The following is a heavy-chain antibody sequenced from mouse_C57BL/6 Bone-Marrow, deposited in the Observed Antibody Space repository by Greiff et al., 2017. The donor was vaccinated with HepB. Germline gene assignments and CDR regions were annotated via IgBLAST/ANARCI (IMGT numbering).Heavy chain of an antibody. CDR3: ARPYYSNYWYFDV. J-gene: IGHJ1*03. Sequence: VQLVESGAELVKPGASVKMSCKASGYTFTSYWITWVKQRPGQGLEWIGDIYPGSGSTNYNEKFKSKATLTVDTSSSTAYMQLSSLTSEDSAVYYCARPYYSNYWYFDVWGTGTTVTVSS. D-gene: IGHD2-5*01. CDR2: IYPGSGST. CDR1: GYTFTSYW. V-gene: IGHV1-55*01.